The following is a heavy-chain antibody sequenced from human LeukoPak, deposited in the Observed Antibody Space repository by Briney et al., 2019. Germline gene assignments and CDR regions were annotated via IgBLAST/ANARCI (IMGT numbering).Heavy chain of an antibody. J-gene: IGHJ5*02. D-gene: IGHD3-10*01. CDR3: ARENFGEFAEPFDP. CDR2: IYTSGST. CDR1: GGSISSSSYY. V-gene: IGHV4-61*02. Sequence: SETLSLTCTVSGGSISSSSYYWGWIRQPAGKGLEWIGRIYTSGSTNYNPSLKSRVTISVDTSKNQFSLKLSSVTAADTAVYYCARENFGEFAEPFDPWGQGTLVTVSS.